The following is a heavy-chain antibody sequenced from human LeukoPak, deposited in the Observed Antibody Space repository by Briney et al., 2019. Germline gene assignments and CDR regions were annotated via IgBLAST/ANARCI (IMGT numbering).Heavy chain of an antibody. CDR2: IYYSGST. CDR3: ARVGYSSGWAGHYYYGMDV. J-gene: IGHJ6*02. Sequence: SETLSLTCTVSGGSISSYYWSWIRQPPGEGLEWIGYIYYSGSTNYNPSLKSRVTISVDTSKNQFSLKLSSVTAADTAVYYCARVGYSSGWAGHYYYGMDVWGQGTTVTVSS. V-gene: IGHV4-59*01. CDR1: GGSISSYY. D-gene: IGHD6-19*01.